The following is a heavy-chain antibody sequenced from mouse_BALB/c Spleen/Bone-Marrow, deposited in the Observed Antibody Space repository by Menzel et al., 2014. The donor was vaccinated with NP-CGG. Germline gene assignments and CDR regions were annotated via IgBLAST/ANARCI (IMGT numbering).Heavy chain of an antibody. CDR1: GFSLTSYG. Sequence: VQLKESGPGLVAPSQSLSITCTVSGFSLTSYGVHWVRQPPGKGLEWLGVIWAGGSTNYNSALMSRLSISKDNSKSQVFIKVNSLQTDDTAMYYLAREESPLRYFGVWGAGTTATVYS. CDR3: AREESPLRYFGV. V-gene: IGHV2-9*02. CDR2: IWAGGST. J-gene: IGHJ1*01.